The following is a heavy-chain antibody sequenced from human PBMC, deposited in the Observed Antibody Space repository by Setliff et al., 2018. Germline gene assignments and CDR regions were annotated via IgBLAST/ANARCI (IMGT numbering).Heavy chain of an antibody. CDR1: GFTVSSYG. J-gene: IGHJ4*02. D-gene: IGHD2-2*01. Sequence: GSLRLSCAASGFTVSSYGLHWVRQAPGKGLEWVTAISFDGRKTFYADSVKGRFTISRDNAKNSLYLQMNSLRAEDTATYYCARSENCFSTHCSPYDYWGQGTLVTVSS. CDR2: ISFDGRKT. CDR3: ARSENCFSTHCSPYDY. V-gene: IGHV3-30*03.